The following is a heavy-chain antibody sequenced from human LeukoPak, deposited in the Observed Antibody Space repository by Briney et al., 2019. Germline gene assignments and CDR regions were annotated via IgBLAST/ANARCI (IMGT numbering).Heavy chain of an antibody. CDR1: GFTLSSYG. V-gene: IGHV3-33*01. Sequence: GRSLRLSCSASGFTLSSYGKHWVRQAPGKRLKWAAAIWYDGSNKYYADSVKGRFTISRDNSKNTLYPQMNSLRAEDTAVYYCAREAVVVPAAIGYFQHWGQGTLVTVSS. D-gene: IGHD2-2*02. CDR2: IWYDGSNK. CDR3: AREAVVVPAAIGYFQH. J-gene: IGHJ1*01.